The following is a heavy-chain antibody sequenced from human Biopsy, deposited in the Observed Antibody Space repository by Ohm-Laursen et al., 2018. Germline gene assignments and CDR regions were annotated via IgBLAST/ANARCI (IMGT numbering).Heavy chain of an antibody. CDR3: STGGGDFYYNGMDV. D-gene: IGHD3-16*01. V-gene: IGHV3-15*01. J-gene: IGHJ6*02. Sequence: GSLRLSCAASGFTFSDACINWVRQAPVKGLEWVGRIKSKFDGETTDYAAPVKGRFIISRDDSKSTLFLQMNSLKVEDTGVYFCSTGGGDFYYNGMDVWGQGTTVTVSS. CDR2: IKSKFDGETT. CDR1: GFTFSDAC.